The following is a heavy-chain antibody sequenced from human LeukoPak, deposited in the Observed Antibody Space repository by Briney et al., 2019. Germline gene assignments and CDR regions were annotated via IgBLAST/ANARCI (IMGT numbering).Heavy chain of an antibody. CDR2: IYYSGST. Sequence: SSETLSLTCTVSGGSISSYYWSWIRQPPEKGLELIGYIYYSGSTNYNPSLKSRVTISVDTSKNQFSLKLSSVTAADTAVYYCAGSSGNYYFDYWGQGTLVTVSS. CDR1: GGSISSYY. D-gene: IGHD6-25*01. V-gene: IGHV4-59*08. CDR3: AGSSGNYYFDY. J-gene: IGHJ4*02.